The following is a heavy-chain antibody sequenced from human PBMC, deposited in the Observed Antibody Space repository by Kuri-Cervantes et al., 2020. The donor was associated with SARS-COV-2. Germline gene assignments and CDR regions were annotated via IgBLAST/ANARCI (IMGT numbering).Heavy chain of an antibody. J-gene: IGHJ5*02. Sequence: SETLSLTCAVYGGSFSGYYWSWIRQPPGKGLEWIGEINHSGSTNYNPSLKSRITISVDTSKNQFSLKLSYLTSADTAVYYCARCGDWFDPWGQGTLVTVSS. V-gene: IGHV4-34*01. CDR1: GGSFSGYY. CDR2: INHSGST. D-gene: IGHD1-26*01. CDR3: ARCGDWFDP.